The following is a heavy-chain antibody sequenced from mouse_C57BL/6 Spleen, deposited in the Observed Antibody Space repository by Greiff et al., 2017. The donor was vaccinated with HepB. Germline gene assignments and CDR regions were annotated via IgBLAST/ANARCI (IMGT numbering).Heavy chain of an antibody. Sequence: QVQLQQSDAELVKPGASVKISCKVSGYTFTDHTIHWMKQRPEQGLEWIGYIYPRDGSTKYNEKFKGKATLTADKSSSTAYMQLNSLTSADSAVYFCARSRDYGSSYYAMDYWGQGTSVTVSS. J-gene: IGHJ4*01. CDR3: ARSRDYGSSYYAMDY. CDR2: IYPRDGST. CDR1: GYTFTDHT. V-gene: IGHV1-78*01. D-gene: IGHD1-1*01.